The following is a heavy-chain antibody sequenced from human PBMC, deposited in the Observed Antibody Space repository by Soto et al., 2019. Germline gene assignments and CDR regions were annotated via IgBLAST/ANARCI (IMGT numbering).Heavy chain of an antibody. CDR3: ATHPPYGPLDH. D-gene: IGHD4-17*01. V-gene: IGHV4-59*08. CDR1: GGSISSYY. J-gene: IGHJ4*02. Sequence: ETLSLTCTVSGGSISSYYWSWIRQPPGKGLEWIGNIYYSGSTNYNPSLKSRVTISVDTSKNQFSLRLTSVTAADTAVYYCATHPPYGPLDHWGQGTLVTVSS. CDR2: IYYSGST.